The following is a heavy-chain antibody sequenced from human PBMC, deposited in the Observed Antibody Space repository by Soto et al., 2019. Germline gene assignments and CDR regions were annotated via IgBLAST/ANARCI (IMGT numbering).Heavy chain of an antibody. CDR1: GGSISSGGYY. CDR2: IYYSGST. CDR3: ARVSWNYVDY. V-gene: IGHV4-31*03. Sequence: SETLSLTCTVSGGSISSGGYYWSWIRQHPGKGLEWIGYIYYSGSTYYNPSLKSRVTISVDTSKNQFSLKLSSVTAVDTAVYYCARVSWNYVDYWGQGTLVTVSS. D-gene: IGHD2-15*01. J-gene: IGHJ4*02.